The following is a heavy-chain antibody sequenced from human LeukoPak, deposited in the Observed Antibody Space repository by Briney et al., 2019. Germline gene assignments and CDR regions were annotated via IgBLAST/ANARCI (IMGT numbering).Heavy chain of an antibody. CDR1: GFSFSDWS. CDR3: ARGSGGVGAALHY. V-gene: IGHV3-69-1*01. CDR2: ISYKSVI. Sequence: GGSLRLTCAACGFSFSDWSMSWVRQAPGKGLESVAYISYKSVIHYRDSVEGRFTISRDNGKNSLYLQMSSLRAEDTAVYYCARGSGGVGAALHYWGQGTLVTVSS. D-gene: IGHD1-26*01. J-gene: IGHJ4*02.